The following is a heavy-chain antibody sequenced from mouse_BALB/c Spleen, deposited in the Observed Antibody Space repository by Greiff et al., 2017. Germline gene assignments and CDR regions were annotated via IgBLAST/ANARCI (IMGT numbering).Heavy chain of an antibody. CDR1: GFTFSDYY. Sequence: EVQVVESGGGLVKPGGSLKLSCAASGFTFSDYYMYWVRQTPEKRLEWVATISDGGSYTYYPDSVKGRFTISRDNAKNNLYLQMSSLKSEDTAMYYCARALYRYDAFAYWGQGTLVTVSA. J-gene: IGHJ3*01. V-gene: IGHV5-4*02. CDR2: ISDGGSYT. D-gene: IGHD2-14*01. CDR3: ARALYRYDAFAY.